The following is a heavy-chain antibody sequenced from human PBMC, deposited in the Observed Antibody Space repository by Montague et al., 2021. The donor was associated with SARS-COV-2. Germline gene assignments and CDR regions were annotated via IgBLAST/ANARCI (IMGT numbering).Heavy chain of an antibody. CDR2: TSYSGST. J-gene: IGHJ6*02. CDR3: ARWGEYYDSPYYYYAMDV. D-gene: IGHD3-3*01. Sequence: SETLSLTCTVSGGSLNNYFWSWIRQSPGKGLECIGYTSYSGSTDYNPSLKSRVTISIDTSKNQLSLKLSSVTAADTAVYYCARWGEYYDSPYYYYAMDVWGQGTTVTVSS. V-gene: IGHV4-59*12. CDR1: GGSLNNYF.